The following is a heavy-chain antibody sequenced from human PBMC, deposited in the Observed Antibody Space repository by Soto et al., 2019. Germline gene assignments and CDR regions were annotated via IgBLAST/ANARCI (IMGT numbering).Heavy chain of an antibody. D-gene: IGHD3-22*01. CDR1: GYTLTNND. CDR2: ISPYSGKT. J-gene: IGHJ4*02. CDR3: ARAELFLLPDY. V-gene: IGHV1-18*01. Sequence: QIQLVQSGTAVRKPGASAKVSCKASGYTLTNNDVCWVRQTPGQGVEWMGRISPYSGKTNYGRKFEGRVTMTTDTPTSTAYMEVRSLTSDDTAGYYCARAELFLLPDYWGQGTLVTVSS.